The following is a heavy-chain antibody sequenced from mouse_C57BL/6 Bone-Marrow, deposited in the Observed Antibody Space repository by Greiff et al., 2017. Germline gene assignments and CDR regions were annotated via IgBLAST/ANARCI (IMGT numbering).Heavy chain of an antibody. CDR2: ISGGGGNT. J-gene: IGHJ4*01. V-gene: IGHV5-9*01. Sequence: EVKLMESGGGLVKPGGSLKLSCAASGFTFSSYTMSWVRQTPEKRLEWVATISGGGGNTYYPDSVKGRFTISRDNAKNTLYLQMSSLRSEDTALYYCARHEDYGSSWEDYWGQGTSVTVSS. D-gene: IGHD1-1*01. CDR1: GFTFSSYT. CDR3: ARHEDYGSSWEDY.